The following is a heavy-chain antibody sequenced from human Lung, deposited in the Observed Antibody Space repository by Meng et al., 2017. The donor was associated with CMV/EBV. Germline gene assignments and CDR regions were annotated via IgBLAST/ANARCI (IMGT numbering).Heavy chain of an antibody. CDR2: MLSTGST. CDR1: GGSISSSNYY. J-gene: IGHJ6*02. Sequence: GSLRLSCTVSGGSISSSNYYWGWIRQPPGKGLEWIGRMLSTGSTYYNPSLKSRVTISLDTSKNQFSLKLSSVTAADTAVYYCARGVIASNYYYYGMDVWGQGTTVTVSS. D-gene: IGHD2/OR15-2a*01. V-gene: IGHV4-39*07. CDR3: ARGVIASNYYYYGMDV.